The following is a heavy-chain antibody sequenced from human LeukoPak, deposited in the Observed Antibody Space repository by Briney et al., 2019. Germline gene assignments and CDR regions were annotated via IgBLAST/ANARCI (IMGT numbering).Heavy chain of an antibody. V-gene: IGHV3-21*06. CDR2: ISSSSSYI. CDR3: VKDFDYVWGSFDY. Sequence: GGSLRLSCAASGFTFSSYSMNWVRQAPGKGLEWVSSISSSSSYIYYADSVKGRFTISRDNSENTLFLLMNSLRAEDTAVYYCVKDFDYVWGSFDYWGQGTLVTVSS. CDR1: GFTFSSYS. D-gene: IGHD3-16*01. J-gene: IGHJ4*02.